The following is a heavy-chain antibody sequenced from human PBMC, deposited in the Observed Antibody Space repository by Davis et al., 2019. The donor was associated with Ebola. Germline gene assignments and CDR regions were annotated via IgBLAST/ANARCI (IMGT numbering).Heavy chain of an antibody. Sequence: AASVKVSCKASGGTFSSYAISWVRQAPRQGLEWMGGIIPIFGTANYAQKFQGRVTITADESTSTAYMELSSLRSEDTAVYYCARGPDDSGSYLRLDYWGQGTLVTVSS. V-gene: IGHV1-69*13. CDR2: IIPIFGTA. D-gene: IGHD1-26*01. CDR1: GGTFSSYA. J-gene: IGHJ4*02. CDR3: ARGPDDSGSYLRLDY.